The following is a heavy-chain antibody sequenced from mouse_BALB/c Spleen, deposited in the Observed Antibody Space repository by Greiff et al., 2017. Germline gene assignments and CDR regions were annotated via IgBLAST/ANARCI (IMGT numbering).Heavy chain of an antibody. J-gene: IGHJ4*01. Sequence: EVQLVESGGGLVQPGGSRKLSCAASGFTFSSFGMHWVRQAPEKGLEWVAYISSGSSTIYYADTVKGRFTISRDNPKNTLFLQMTSLRSEDTAMYYCARSNWDEGYAMDYWGQGTSVTVSS. CDR2: ISSGSSTI. CDR3: ARSNWDEGYAMDY. V-gene: IGHV5-17*02. CDR1: GFTFSSFG. D-gene: IGHD4-1*01.